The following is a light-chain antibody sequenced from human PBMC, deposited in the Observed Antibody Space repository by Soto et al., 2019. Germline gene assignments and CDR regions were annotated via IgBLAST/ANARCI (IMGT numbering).Light chain of an antibody. J-gene: IGKJ5*01. CDR2: DAS. CDR1: QSVSSY. Sequence: EIVLIQSPATLSLSPGERATLSCRASQSVSSYLAWYQQKPGQAPRLLIYDASNRATGIPARFSGSGSGTDFTLTISILDPEDFAVYYCQRPSNCPLTFRQGTPLQ. V-gene: IGKV3-11*01. CDR3: QRPSNCPLT.